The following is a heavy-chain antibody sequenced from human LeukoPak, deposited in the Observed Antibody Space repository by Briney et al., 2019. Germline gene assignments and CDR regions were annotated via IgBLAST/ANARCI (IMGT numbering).Heavy chain of an antibody. Sequence: SETLSLTCAVSGCSISSGGYSWSWIRQPPGKGLEWIGYIYHSGSTYYNPSLKSRVTISVDRSKNQFSLKLSSVTAADTAVYYCARAYYDFWSGYYLSWFDPWGQGTLVTVSS. V-gene: IGHV4-30-2*01. J-gene: IGHJ5*02. CDR3: ARAYYDFWSGYYLSWFDP. D-gene: IGHD3-3*01. CDR2: IYHSGST. CDR1: GCSISSGGYS.